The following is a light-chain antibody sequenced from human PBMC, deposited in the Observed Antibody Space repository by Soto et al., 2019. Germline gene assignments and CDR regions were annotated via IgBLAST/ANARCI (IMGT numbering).Light chain of an antibody. Sequence: QSVLTQPASVFGSPGQSITISCPGTSSEVGSYNLVSWYQQHPGKAPKLMIYEGSKRPSGVSNRFSGSKSGNTASLTISGLQAEDEADYYCCSYAGSSTFVVFGGGTKVTVL. J-gene: IGLJ2*01. CDR3: CSYAGSSTFVV. CDR2: EGS. V-gene: IGLV2-23*03. CDR1: SSEVGSYNL.